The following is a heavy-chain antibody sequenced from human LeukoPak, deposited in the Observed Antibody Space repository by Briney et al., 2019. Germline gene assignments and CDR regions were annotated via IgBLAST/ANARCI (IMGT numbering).Heavy chain of an antibody. CDR3: AREVISTPSYFDY. CDR1: GFTFDDYV. Sequence: GGSLRLSCAASGFTFDDYVMNWVRRAPGKGLEWVSFIHRDDKTYYADSVKGRFTMPRDSSKNTLYLQMNSLGADDTAVYYCAREVISTPSYFDYWGQGILVTVSS. V-gene: IGHV3-53*01. J-gene: IGHJ4*02. CDR2: IHRDDKT. D-gene: IGHD2-2*01.